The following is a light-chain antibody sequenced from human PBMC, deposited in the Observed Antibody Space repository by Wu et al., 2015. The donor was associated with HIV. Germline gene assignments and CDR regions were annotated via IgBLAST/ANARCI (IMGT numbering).Light chain of an antibody. CDR2: AAS. Sequence: AVRVTQSPSSLSASTGDRVTVTCRASQDIRSYLAWYHQKPGEAPNLLIYAASTLQNGVPSRFSGSGSGTNFTLTISSLQSEDFGAYYCQQYYSYPWTFGQGTKVEIK. V-gene: IGKV1-8*01. CDR3: QQYYSYPWT. CDR1: QDIRSY. J-gene: IGKJ1*01.